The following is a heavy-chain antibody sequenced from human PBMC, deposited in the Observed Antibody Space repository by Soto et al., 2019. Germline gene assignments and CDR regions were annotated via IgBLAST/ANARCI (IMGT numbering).Heavy chain of an antibody. J-gene: IGHJ6*02. CDR1: GYTFTNYG. V-gene: IGHV1-18*01. D-gene: IGHD3-16*01. CDR3: ARDQGAYYYGMDV. CDR2: ISAYNGNT. Sequence: ASVKVSCKASGYTFTNYGISWVRQAPGQGLEWMGWISAYNGNTNYAQKVRGRVTMTTDTSTSTAYMELRSLRSDDTAVYYCARDQGAYYYGMDVWGQGTTVTVS.